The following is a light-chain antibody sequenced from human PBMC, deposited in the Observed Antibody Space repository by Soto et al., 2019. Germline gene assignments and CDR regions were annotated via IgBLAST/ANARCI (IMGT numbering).Light chain of an antibody. CDR2: AIS. V-gene: IGKV1-12*01. CDR3: RQADSLPRT. J-gene: IGKJ1*01. CDR1: QGVNNW. Sequence: DIQMTQSPSSVSASVGDRVTISCRASQGVNNWLAWNQQKPGKAPKLLIYAISSLQSGVPSRFSGSGSGTDFTLTISSLQPEDSATYYCRQADSLPRTFGQGTKVEIK.